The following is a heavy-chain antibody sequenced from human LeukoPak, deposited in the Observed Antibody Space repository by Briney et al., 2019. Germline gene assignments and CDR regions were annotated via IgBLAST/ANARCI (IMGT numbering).Heavy chain of an antibody. CDR1: GGSISSYY. V-gene: IGHV4-4*07. Sequence: PSETLSLTCTVSGGSISSYYWSWIRQPAGKGLEWIGRIYTSGSTNYNPSLKSRVTMSVDTSKNQFSLKLSSVTAADTAVYYCARGRSLGAAVTPGYFDYWGQGTLVTVSS. J-gene: IGHJ4*02. D-gene: IGHD4-23*01. CDR2: IYTSGST. CDR3: ARGRSLGAAVTPGYFDY.